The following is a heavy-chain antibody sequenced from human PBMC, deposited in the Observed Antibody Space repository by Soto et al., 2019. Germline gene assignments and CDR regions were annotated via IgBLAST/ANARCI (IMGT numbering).Heavy chain of an antibody. Sequence: SETLSLTCTVSGGSISSGDYYWSWIRQPPGKGLEWIGYIYYSGSTYYNPSLKSRVTISVDTSKNQFSLKLSSVTAADTAVYYCARQLGYCSSTSCYMNYYYGMDVWGQGTTVTVSS. CDR1: GGSISSGDYY. CDR2: IYYSGST. J-gene: IGHJ6*02. V-gene: IGHV4-30-4*01. CDR3: ARQLGYCSSTSCYMNYYYGMDV. D-gene: IGHD2-2*02.